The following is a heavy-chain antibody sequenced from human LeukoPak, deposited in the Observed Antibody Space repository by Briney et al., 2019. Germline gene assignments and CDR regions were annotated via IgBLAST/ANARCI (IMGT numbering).Heavy chain of an antibody. V-gene: IGHV3-21*01. CDR1: GFTLSSYS. Sequence: GGSLRLSCAASGFTLSSYSMNWVRQAPGKGLEWVSSISSSSSYIYYADSVKGRFSISRDNAKNSLFLQMNSLRAEDTAVYYCARSGVVVAALERGVANWFDPWGQGTLVTVSS. CDR2: ISSSSSYI. J-gene: IGHJ5*02. D-gene: IGHD2-15*01. CDR3: ARSGVVVAALERGVANWFDP.